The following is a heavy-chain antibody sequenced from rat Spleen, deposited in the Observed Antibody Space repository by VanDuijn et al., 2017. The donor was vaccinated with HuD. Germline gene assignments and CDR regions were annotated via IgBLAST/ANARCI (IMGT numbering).Heavy chain of an antibody. CDR2: INYDGSNT. D-gene: IGHD4-1*01. J-gene: IGHJ2*01. CDR3: ARHSASAFDY. CDR1: GFTFSDYY. Sequence: EVQLVESGGGLVQPGRSLKLSCAASGFTFSDYYLAWVRQAPTMGLEWVVSINYDGSNTYYRDSVKGRFTISRDNAKSTLYLQMDSLRSEDTATYYCARHSASAFDYWGQGVMVTVSS. V-gene: IGHV5-29*01.